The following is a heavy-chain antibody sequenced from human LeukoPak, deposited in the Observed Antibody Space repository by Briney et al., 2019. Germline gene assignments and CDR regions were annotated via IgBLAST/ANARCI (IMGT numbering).Heavy chain of an antibody. V-gene: IGHV4-59*08. Sequence: SETLSLTCTVSGGSISSYYWSWIRQPPGKGLEWIGYIYYSGSTNYNPSLKSRVTISVDTSKNQFSLKLSSVTAADTAVYYCARQYYYDSSGYYYALGAFDIWGQGTMVTVSS. CDR3: ARQYYYDSSGYYYALGAFDI. CDR1: GGSISSYY. D-gene: IGHD3-22*01. J-gene: IGHJ3*02. CDR2: IYYSGST.